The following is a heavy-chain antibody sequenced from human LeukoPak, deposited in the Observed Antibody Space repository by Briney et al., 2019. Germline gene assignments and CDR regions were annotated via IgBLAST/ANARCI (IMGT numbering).Heavy chain of an antibody. CDR3: ARHKGGRYSGSYLDY. CDR1: GGSISSHY. Sequence: SETLSLTCTVSGGSISSHYWSWIRQPPGKGLEWIGYIYTSGSTNYNPSLKSRVTISVDTSKNQFSLNLSSVTAADTAVYYCARHKGGRYSGSYLDYWGQATLVTVSS. CDR2: IYTSGST. J-gene: IGHJ4*02. D-gene: IGHD1-26*01. V-gene: IGHV4-4*09.